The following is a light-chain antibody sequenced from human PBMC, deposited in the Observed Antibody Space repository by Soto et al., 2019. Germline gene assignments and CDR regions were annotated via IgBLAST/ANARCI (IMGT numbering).Light chain of an antibody. CDR3: QQYAASRT. CDR2: GAS. J-gene: IGKJ1*01. V-gene: IGKV3-20*01. CDR1: QSVSSSY. Sequence: EIVLTQSPGTLSLSPGERATLSCRASQSVSSSYLAWYQQKPGQAPRLLIYGASSRATGTPDRFSGSGSGTDFTLTISRLEPEDFAVYYCQQYAASRTFGQGTKVDIK.